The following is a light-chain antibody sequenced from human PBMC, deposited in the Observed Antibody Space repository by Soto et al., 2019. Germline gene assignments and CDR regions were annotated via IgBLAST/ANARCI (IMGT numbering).Light chain of an antibody. CDR2: WAS. V-gene: IGKV4-1*01. Sequence: DIVMTQSPDSLAVSLGERATINCKSSQSVLYSPNNKNYLAWYQQKPGQPPKLLIYWASTRESGVPDRFSGSGSGTDFTLTISSLQAEDXAFYYCQQYHSAPQSFGQGTKVKIK. J-gene: IGKJ1*01. CDR3: QQYHSAPQS. CDR1: QSVLYSPNNKNY.